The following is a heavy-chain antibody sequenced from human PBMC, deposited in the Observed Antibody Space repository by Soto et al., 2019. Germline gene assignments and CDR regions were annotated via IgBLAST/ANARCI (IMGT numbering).Heavy chain of an antibody. CDR1: GFTFSSYA. CDR3: AKGYYYYDTSAYPRHFDY. Sequence: PGGSLRLSCAASGFTFSSYAMTWVRQAPGKGLEWVSAITGSGRSTFYADSVKGRFTISRDNSKKTLYLQVNSLRAEDTAVYYCAKGYYYYDTSAYPRHFDYWGQGTLVTVSS. J-gene: IGHJ4*02. D-gene: IGHD3-22*01. CDR2: ITGSGRST. V-gene: IGHV3-23*01.